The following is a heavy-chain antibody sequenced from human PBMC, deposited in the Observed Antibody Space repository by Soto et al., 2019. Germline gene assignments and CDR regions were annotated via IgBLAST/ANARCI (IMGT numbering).Heavy chain of an antibody. CDR1: GFTFSSNW. V-gene: IGHV3-7*03. CDR3: ARDLGYCSGGTCYSVLDY. Sequence: GGSLRLSCLASGFTFSSNWMNWVRQAPGKGLEWVANIKQDGSEKYYVDSVKGRFTISRDNAKNSLLLQMNSLRVEDTAVYYCARDLGYCSGGTCYSVLDYWGQGALVTVSS. CDR2: IKQDGSEK. J-gene: IGHJ4*02. D-gene: IGHD2-15*01.